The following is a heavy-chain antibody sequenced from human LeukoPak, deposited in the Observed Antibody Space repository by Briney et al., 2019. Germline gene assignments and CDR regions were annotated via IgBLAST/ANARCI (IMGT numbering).Heavy chain of an antibody. V-gene: IGHV3-30*06. J-gene: IGHJ4*02. Sequence: GRSLRLSCAASGFTFRSSGMHCVRQTPGKGLEWVAFISYDGNEIYYADSVKGRFTISRDNSRNTLYLQINSLRTEDTAVYYCAREHHGRRAAFDYWGQGTPVTVSS. CDR3: AREHHGRRAAFDY. CDR2: ISYDGNEI. CDR1: GFTFRSSG. D-gene: IGHD1-14*01.